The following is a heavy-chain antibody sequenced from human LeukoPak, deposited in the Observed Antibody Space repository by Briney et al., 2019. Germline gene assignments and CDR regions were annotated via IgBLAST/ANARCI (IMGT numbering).Heavy chain of an antibody. D-gene: IGHD3-10*01. J-gene: IGHJ6*02. Sequence: PGGSLRLSCAASGFTFSNAWMNWVRQAPGKGLEWDGRIKSKTDGGTTDYAAPVKGRFTISRDDSKNTLYLQMNSLKTEDTAVYYCSYSTYYYYYGMDVWGQGTTVTVSS. CDR3: SYSTYYYYYGMDV. CDR1: GFTFSNAW. CDR2: IKSKTDGGTT. V-gene: IGHV3-15*07.